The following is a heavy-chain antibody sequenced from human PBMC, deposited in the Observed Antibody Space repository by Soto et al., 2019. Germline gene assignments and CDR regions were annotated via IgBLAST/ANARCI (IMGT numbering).Heavy chain of an antibody. CDR1: GYTFSSHG. D-gene: IGHD2-15*01. CDR2: ISGYNGNA. V-gene: IGHV1-18*01. J-gene: IGHJ5*01. CDR3: AREGSYGWYDC. Sequence: QVQLVQSGAEVRKPGASVKVSCKASGYTFSSHGIIWVRQAPGQGLAWMGWISGYNGNAKYAQRFQDRVTMTTDTSTSTVYMDLRSLGSDDSAVYYCAREGSYGWYDCWGQGTLVTVSS.